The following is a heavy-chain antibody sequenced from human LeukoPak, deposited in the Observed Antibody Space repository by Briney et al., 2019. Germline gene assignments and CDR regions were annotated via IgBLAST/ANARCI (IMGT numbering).Heavy chain of an antibody. CDR2: IKSKTDGGTT. CDR1: GFTFSNAW. CDR3: TTEYSRWILSKPFDY. V-gene: IGHV3-15*01. D-gene: IGHD1-1*01. J-gene: IGHJ4*02. Sequence: GGSLRLSCAASGFTFSNAWMSWVRQAPGKGPEWVGRIKSKTDGGTTDYAAPVKGRFTISRDDSKNTLYLQMNSLKTEDTAVYYCTTEYSRWILSKPFDYWGQGTLVTVSS.